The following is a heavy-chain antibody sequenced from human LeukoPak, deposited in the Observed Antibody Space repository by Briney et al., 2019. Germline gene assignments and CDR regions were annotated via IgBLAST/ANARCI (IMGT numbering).Heavy chain of an antibody. D-gene: IGHD3-22*01. CDR2: IYHSGST. Sequence: SETLSLTCTVSGYSISSGYYWGWIRQSPGKGLEWIGSIYHSGSTYYNPSLKSRVTISVDTSKNQFSLKLSSVTAADTAVYYCARKAPYYYDGSGPLGTYYFDYWGQGTLVTVSS. CDR1: GYSISSGYY. V-gene: IGHV4-38-2*02. J-gene: IGHJ4*02. CDR3: ARKAPYYYDGSGPLGTYYFDY.